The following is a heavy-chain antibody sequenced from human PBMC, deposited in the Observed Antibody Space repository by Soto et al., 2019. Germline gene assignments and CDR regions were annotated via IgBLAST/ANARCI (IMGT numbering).Heavy chain of an antibody. D-gene: IGHD3-16*01. CDR2: MYHSGAT. CDR3: ARHAAYDSVWGKSDGSDY. V-gene: IGHV4-39*01. Sequence: QLQLQESGPGLVKPSETLSLACTVSGGSISSNSYYWDWIRQPPGKGLEWIGSMYHSGATYHNPSLQSRVTISVDTSKNQFSRHLSSVTAADTAVYYCARHAAYDSVWGKSDGSDYWGQGTLVTVSS. CDR1: GGSISSNSYY. J-gene: IGHJ4*02.